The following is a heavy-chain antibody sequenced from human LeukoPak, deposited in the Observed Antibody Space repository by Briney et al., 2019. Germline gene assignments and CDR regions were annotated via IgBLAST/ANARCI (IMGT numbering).Heavy chain of an antibody. CDR3: ARDRRIAARFGYYYYGMDV. CDR2: IWYDGSNK. CDR1: GFTFSSYG. Sequence: PGGSLRLSCAASGFTFSSYGMHWVRQAPGKGLEWVAVIWYDGSNKYYADSVKGRFTISRDNSKNTLYLQMNSLRAEDTAVYYCARDRRIAARFGYYYYGMDVWGQGTTVTVSS. D-gene: IGHD6-6*01. V-gene: IGHV3-33*01. J-gene: IGHJ6*02.